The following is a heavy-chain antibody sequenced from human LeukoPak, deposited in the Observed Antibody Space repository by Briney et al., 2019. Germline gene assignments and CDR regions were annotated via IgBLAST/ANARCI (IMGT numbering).Heavy chain of an antibody. CDR1: GGSISSGGYY. CDR2: IYYSGST. D-gene: IGHD6-13*01. CDR3: ARQSAAAAQSDY. V-gene: IGHV4-31*03. Sequence: PSETLSLTCTVSGGSISSGGYYWSWIRQHPGKGLEWIGYIYYSGSTYYNPSLKSRVTISVDTSKNQFSLKLSSVTAADTAVYYCARQSAAAAQSDYWGQGTLVTVSS. J-gene: IGHJ4*02.